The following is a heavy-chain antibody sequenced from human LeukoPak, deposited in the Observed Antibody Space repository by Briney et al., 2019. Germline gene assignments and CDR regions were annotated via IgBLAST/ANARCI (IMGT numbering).Heavy chain of an antibody. J-gene: IGHJ4*02. D-gene: IGHD5-12*01. Sequence: SPETLSLTCTVSGYSISSGYYWGWIRQPPGKGLEWIGEINHSGSTNYNPSLKSRVTISVDTSKNQFSLKLSSVTAADTAVYYCATFDYYSGYGKIRNWGQGTLVTVSS. CDR2: INHSGST. CDR3: ATFDYYSGYGKIRN. CDR1: GYSISSGYY. V-gene: IGHV4-38-2*02.